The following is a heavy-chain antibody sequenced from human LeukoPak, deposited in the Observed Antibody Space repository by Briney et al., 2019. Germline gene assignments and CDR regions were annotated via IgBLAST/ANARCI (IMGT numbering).Heavy chain of an antibody. Sequence: GGCLRLSCAASGFTFSDYYMSWIRQAPGKGLEWVSYISSSGSTIYYADSVKGRFTISRDNAKNSLYLQMNSLRAEDTAVYYCARDQYYDFWSGLRGIDYWGQGTLVTVSS. CDR1: GFTFSDYY. J-gene: IGHJ4*02. V-gene: IGHV3-11*01. CDR2: ISSSGSTI. D-gene: IGHD3-3*01. CDR3: ARDQYYDFWSGLRGIDY.